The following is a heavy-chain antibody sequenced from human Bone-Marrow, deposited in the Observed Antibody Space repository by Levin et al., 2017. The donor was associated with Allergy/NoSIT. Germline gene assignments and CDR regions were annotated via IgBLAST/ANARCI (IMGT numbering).Heavy chain of an antibody. Sequence: GGSLRLSCAASGFTFSSYWMHWVRQAPGKGLVWVSRINSDGSSTSYADSVKGRFTISRDNAKNTLYLQMNSLRAEDTAVYYCASAPPQYCSGGSCYPAVNAFDIWGQGTMVTVSS. V-gene: IGHV3-74*01. CDR3: ASAPPQYCSGGSCYPAVNAFDI. D-gene: IGHD2-15*01. J-gene: IGHJ3*02. CDR2: INSDGSST. CDR1: GFTFSSYW.